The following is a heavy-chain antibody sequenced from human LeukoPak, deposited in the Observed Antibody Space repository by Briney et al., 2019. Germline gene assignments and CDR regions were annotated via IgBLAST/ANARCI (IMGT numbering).Heavy chain of an antibody. D-gene: IGHD2-2*01. CDR1: GGSISSYY. J-gene: IGHJ3*02. CDR2: IYYSGST. V-gene: IGHV4-59*01. CDR3: ARGDSCSSTSCYLASAGAFDI. Sequence: SETLSLTCTVSGGSISSYYWSWIRQPPGKGLEWIGYIYYSGSTNYNPSLKSRVTISVDTSKNQFSLKLSSVTAADTAVHYCARGDSCSSTSCYLASAGAFDIWGQGTMVTVSS.